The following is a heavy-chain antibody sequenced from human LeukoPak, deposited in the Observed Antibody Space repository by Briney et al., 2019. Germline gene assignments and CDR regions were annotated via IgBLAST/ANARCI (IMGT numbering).Heavy chain of an antibody. V-gene: IGHV4-39*07. Sequence: SETLSLTCTVSGGSISTSSYYWGWVRQPPGKGLEWIGNIFYSGSTYYSPSLKSRVTISLDTSRNQFSLKLSSMTAADTAVYYCARVRSFGSNYYYYYMNAWGKGTTVTVSS. J-gene: IGHJ6*03. D-gene: IGHD5-18*01. CDR2: IFYSGST. CDR3: ARVRSFGSNYYYYYMNA. CDR1: GGSISTSSYY.